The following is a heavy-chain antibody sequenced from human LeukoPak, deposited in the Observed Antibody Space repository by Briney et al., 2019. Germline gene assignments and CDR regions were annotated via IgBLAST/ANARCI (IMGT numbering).Heavy chain of an antibody. Sequence: PSQTLSLTCTVSGGSISSGGYYWSWIRQHPGKGLEWIGYIYYSGSTYYNPSLKSRVTISVDTSKNQFSLKLSSVTAANTAVYYCARVSGYCSSTSCLYTRHFDYWGQGTLVTVSS. CDR2: IYYSGST. J-gene: IGHJ4*02. D-gene: IGHD2-2*01. CDR1: GGSISSGGYY. CDR3: ARVSGYCSSTSCLYTRHFDY. V-gene: IGHV4-31*03.